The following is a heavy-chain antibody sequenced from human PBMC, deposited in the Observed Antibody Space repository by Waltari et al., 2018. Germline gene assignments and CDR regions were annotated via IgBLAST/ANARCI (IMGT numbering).Heavy chain of an antibody. J-gene: IGHJ4*02. CDR1: GGSVSFYY. CDR2: IQHSGNT. V-gene: IGHV4-59*08. Sequence: QVQLPESGPGLVKPSGPLSFTSSVSGGSVSFYYWNWIRQSPGKGLEWIGYIQHSGNTKCNPSLRSRVTMSVDTSKSQFSLRLTSVTAADTAVYYCARWDSSGRYYGDWGQGTPVTVSS. D-gene: IGHD3-22*01. CDR3: ARWDSSGRYYGD.